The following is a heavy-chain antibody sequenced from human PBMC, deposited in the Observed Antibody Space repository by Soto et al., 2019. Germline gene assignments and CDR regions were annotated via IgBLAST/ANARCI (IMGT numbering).Heavy chain of an antibody. CDR2: ISDGGRAM. J-gene: IGHJ4*02. V-gene: IGHV3-11*01. CDR1: GFTFSDYY. D-gene: IGHD3-22*01. CDR3: ARERVVGSGRRPNDY. Sequence: QVQLVESGGGLVNPGGSLRLSCVASGFTFSDYYMTWIRQAPGKGLEWVSCISDGGRAMYYADSVKGRFSISRDNADNSLYLQMNRLRAEDTAVYYCARERVVGSGRRPNDYWGQGSLVTVSS.